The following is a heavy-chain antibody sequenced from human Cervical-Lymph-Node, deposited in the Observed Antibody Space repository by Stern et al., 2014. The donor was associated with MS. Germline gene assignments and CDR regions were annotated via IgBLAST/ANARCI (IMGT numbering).Heavy chain of an antibody. J-gene: IGHJ4*02. CDR2: IYWDDQK. Sequence: QITLKESGPALVKPTQTLTLTCTFSGFSLSTSGLGVGWIRQPPVEALEWSAYIYWDDQKRYSPSLKSRLTITKDTSKNQVVLTLTNVDPVDTATYYCAHRTAGPFDYWGQGTLVTVSS. V-gene: IGHV2-5*02. CDR1: GFSLSTSGLG. CDR3: AHRTAGPFDY.